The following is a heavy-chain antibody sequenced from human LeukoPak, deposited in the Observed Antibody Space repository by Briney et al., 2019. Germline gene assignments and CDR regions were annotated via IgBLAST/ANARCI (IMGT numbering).Heavy chain of an antibody. D-gene: IGHD6-13*01. Sequence: AGRSLRLSCAASGFTFSSYAMHWVRQAPGKGLEWVAVIWYDGSNKYYADSVKGRFTISRDNSKNTLYLQMNSLRAKDTAVYYCARGKGSSWNFDYWGQGTLVTVSS. V-gene: IGHV3-33*08. CDR2: IWYDGSNK. CDR3: ARGKGSSWNFDY. J-gene: IGHJ4*02. CDR1: GFTFSSYA.